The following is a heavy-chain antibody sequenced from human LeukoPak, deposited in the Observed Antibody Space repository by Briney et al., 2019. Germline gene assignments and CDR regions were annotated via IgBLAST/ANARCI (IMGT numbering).Heavy chain of an antibody. V-gene: IGHV1-18*01. CDR2: ISAYNGNT. CDR3: ARAEGVPAAMTYWFDP. J-gene: IGHJ5*02. CDR1: GYTFTSYG. D-gene: IGHD2-2*01. Sequence: ASVKVSCKASGYTFTSYGISWVRQAPGQGLEWMGWISAYNGNTNYAQKLQGRVTMTTDTSTNTAYMELRSLRSDDTAVYYCARAEGVPAAMTYWFDPWGQGTLVTVSS.